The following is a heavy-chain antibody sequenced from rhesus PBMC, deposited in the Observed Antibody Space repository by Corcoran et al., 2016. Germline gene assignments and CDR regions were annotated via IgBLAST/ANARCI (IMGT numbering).Heavy chain of an antibody. V-gene: IGHV4S10*01. Sequence: QVQLQESGPGVVKSSETLSLTCAVSGGSISDSYRWSWIRQPPGKGLEWIGYIYGISTSTNYNPSPKCRVTISKDTSKNQCSLKLSSVTAADTAVFYCARDGDSSWSVFDYWGQGVLVTVSS. CDR1: GGSISDSYR. CDR2: IYGISTST. CDR3: ARDGDSSWSVFDY. J-gene: IGHJ4*01. D-gene: IGHD6-13*01.